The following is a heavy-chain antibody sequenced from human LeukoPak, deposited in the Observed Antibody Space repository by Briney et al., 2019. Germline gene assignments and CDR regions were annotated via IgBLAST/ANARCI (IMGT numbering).Heavy chain of an antibody. Sequence: SGGSLRLSCAASGFTFSDYYMSWMRQAPGKGLEWVSFISSSGSAEYYADSVKGRFTISRDNAKNLLYLQMSGLTAEDTAVYYCARDERYYDFWSGRDWGQGTLVTVSS. V-gene: IGHV3-11*04. D-gene: IGHD3-3*01. J-gene: IGHJ4*02. CDR3: ARDERYYDFWSGRD. CDR2: ISSSGSAE. CDR1: GFTFSDYY.